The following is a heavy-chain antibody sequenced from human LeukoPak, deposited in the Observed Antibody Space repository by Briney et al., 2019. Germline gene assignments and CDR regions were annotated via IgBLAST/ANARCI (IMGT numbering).Heavy chain of an antibody. V-gene: IGHV4-59*10. CDR2: IYTSGST. CDR3: ASGGYSYDY. Sequence: PSETLSLTCAVYGGSFSGYYWSWIRQPPGKGLEWIGRIYTSGSTNYNPSLKSRVTISVDTSKNQFSLKLSSVTAADTAVYYCASGGYSYDYWGQGTLVTVSS. J-gene: IGHJ4*02. D-gene: IGHD5-18*01. CDR1: GGSFSGYY.